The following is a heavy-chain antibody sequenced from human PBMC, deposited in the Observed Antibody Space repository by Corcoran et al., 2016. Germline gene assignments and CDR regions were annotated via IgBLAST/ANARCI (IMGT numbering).Heavy chain of an antibody. V-gene: IGHV3-15*01. J-gene: IGHJ5*02. D-gene: IGHD2-2*01. CDR3: TLLIGYCSSTSCHAPTT. CDR1: GFTFSNAW. Sequence: EVQLVESGGGLVKPGGSLRLSCAASGFTFSNAWMSWVRQAPGKGLEWVGRIKSKTDGGTTDYAAPVKGRFTISRDDSKNTLYLQMNSLKTEDTAVYYCTLLIGYCSSTSCHAPTTWGQGTLVTVSS. CDR2: IKSKTDGGTT.